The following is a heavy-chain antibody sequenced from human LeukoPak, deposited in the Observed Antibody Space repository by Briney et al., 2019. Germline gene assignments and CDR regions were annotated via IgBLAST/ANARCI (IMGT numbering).Heavy chain of an antibody. CDR2: INSDGSST. J-gene: IGHJ4*02. V-gene: IGHV3-74*01. D-gene: IGHD1-26*01. CDR1: GFTFSSYW. Sequence: PGGSLRLSCAASGFTFSSYWMHWVRQAPGKGLVWVSRINSDGSSTSYADSVKGRFTISRDNAKNTLYLQMNSLRAEDTAVYYCARRGGSPVIYYFDYWGQGTLVTVSS. CDR3: ARRGGSPVIYYFDY.